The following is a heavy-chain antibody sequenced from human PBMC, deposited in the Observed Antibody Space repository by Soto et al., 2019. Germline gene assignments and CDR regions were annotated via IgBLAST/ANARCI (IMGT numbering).Heavy chain of an antibody. J-gene: IGHJ4*02. Sequence: QVQLVQSGAEVKKPGASVTVSCKASGYTFTTYYINWVRQAPGQGLEGMGWINPNTGATNYAQKLQGWGPLTRDTSVTTAYMEVSRLTSGDTAVYFCARSVTTHLAADFWGQGTLVSVSS. V-gene: IGHV1-2*04. CDR3: ARSVTTHLAADF. CDR2: INPNTGAT. CDR1: GYTFTTYY. D-gene: IGHD4-17*01.